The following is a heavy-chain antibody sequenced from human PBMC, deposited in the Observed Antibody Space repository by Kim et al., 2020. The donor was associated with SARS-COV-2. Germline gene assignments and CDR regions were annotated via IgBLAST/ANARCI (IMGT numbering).Heavy chain of an antibody. J-gene: IGHJ4*02. D-gene: IGHD6-13*01. V-gene: IGHV3-7*03. CDR3: ATSEEAAGND. Sequence: KFYVDSMKGRFTISRDTTKNSLYLQMNSLRAEDTAVYYCATSEEAAGNDWGQGTLVTVSS. CDR2: K.